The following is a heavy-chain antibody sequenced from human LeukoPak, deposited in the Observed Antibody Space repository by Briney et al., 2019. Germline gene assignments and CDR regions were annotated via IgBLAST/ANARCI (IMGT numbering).Heavy chain of an antibody. V-gene: IGHV3-23*05. CDR3: ARRGGSNGWGAFDV. D-gene: IGHD2-8*01. J-gene: IGHJ3*01. CDR2: IGGSGKDT. CDR1: GFTFSTHA. Sequence: GGSLRLSCAASGFTFSTHAMNWVRQAPGKGLEWVSSIGGSGKDTYYADSVKGRFTISRDNSKNTVFLQMNSLSRDDTAVYYCARRGGSNGWGAFDVWGQGTSITVSS.